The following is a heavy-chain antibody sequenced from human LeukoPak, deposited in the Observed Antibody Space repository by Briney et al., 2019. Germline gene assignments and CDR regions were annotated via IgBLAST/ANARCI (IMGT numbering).Heavy chain of an antibody. CDR1: GYTFTSYA. D-gene: IGHD3-3*01. Sequence: GASVKVSCKASGYTFTSYAMHWVRQAPGQRLEWMGWINAGNGNTKYSQKFQGRVTITRDTSASTAYMELSRLRSDDTAVYYCARPLQSLWNNWFDPWGQGTLVTVSS. V-gene: IGHV1-3*01. CDR3: ARPLQSLWNNWFDP. J-gene: IGHJ5*02. CDR2: INAGNGNT.